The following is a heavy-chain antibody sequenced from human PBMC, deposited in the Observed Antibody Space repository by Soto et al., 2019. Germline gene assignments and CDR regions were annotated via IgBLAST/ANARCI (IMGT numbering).Heavy chain of an antibody. V-gene: IGHV4-59*01. Sequence: SETLSLTCTVSGGSISSYYWSWIRQPPGKGLEWIGYIYYSGSTNYNPSLKSRVTISVDTSKNQFSLKLSSVTAADTAVYYCARSVVVVPAAAHNYYYYYYMDVWGKGTTVPVSS. D-gene: IGHD2-2*01. CDR3: ARSVVVVPAAAHNYYYYYYMDV. CDR2: IYYSGST. CDR1: GGSISSYY. J-gene: IGHJ6*03.